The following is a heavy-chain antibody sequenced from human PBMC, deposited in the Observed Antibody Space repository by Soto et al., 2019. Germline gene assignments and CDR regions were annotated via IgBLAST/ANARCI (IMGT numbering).Heavy chain of an antibody. CDR3: ARDPDYDFWSGSGGMDV. J-gene: IGHJ6*02. V-gene: IGHV3-30-3*01. Sequence: GGSLRLSCAASGFTFSSYAMHWVRQAPGKGLEWVAVISYDGSNKYYADSVKGRFTISRDNSKNTLYLQMNSLRAEDTAVYYCARDPDYDFWSGSGGMDVWGQGTTVTVSS. CDR2: ISYDGSNK. CDR1: GFTFSSYA. D-gene: IGHD3-3*01.